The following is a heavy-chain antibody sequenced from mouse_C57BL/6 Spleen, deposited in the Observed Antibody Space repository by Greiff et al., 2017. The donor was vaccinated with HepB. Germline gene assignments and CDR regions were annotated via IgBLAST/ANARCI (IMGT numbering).Heavy chain of an antibody. V-gene: IGHV1-26*01. J-gene: IGHJ1*03. CDR1: GYTFTDYY. CDR2: INPNNGGT. CDR3: ARRGVYGNYPDWYFDV. Sequence: EVQLQQSGPELVKPGASVKISCKASGYTFTDYYMNWVKQSHGKSLEWIGDINPNNGGTSYNQKFKGKATLTVDKSSSTAYMELRSLTSEDSAVYYCARRGVYGNYPDWYFDVWGTGTTVTVSS. D-gene: IGHD2-1*01.